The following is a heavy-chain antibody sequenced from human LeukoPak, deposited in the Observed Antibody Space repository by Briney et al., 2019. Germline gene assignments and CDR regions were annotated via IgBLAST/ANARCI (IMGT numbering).Heavy chain of an antibody. D-gene: IGHD3-22*01. V-gene: IGHV4-59*12. CDR1: SGSFRTYY. J-gene: IGHJ4*02. CDR3: ARRRGYYDSSGYYFRLDFDY. CDR2: IFYNEGT. Sequence: SETLSLTCTVSSGSFRTYYWSWIRQPPGKGLEWIGYIFYNEGTSYNPSLKSRVTISVDTSKNQFSLKLSSVTAADTAVYYCARRRGYYDSSGYYFRLDFDYWGQGTLVTVSS.